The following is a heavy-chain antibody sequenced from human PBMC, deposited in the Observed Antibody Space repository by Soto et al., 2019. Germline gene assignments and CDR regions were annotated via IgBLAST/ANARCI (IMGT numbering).Heavy chain of an antibody. CDR2: INPSGGST. CDR1: GYTFTSYY. CDR3: ASIFYRSNYHYYRMAF. J-gene: IGHJ6*02. Sequence: SVNGACKASGYTFTSYYMHWVRQAPGQGLEWMGIINPSGGSTSYAQKFQGRVTMTRDTSTSTVYMELSSLISEDTAVYYCASIFYRSNYHYYRMAFRGQRSSVIVSS. V-gene: IGHV1-46*01. D-gene: IGHD6-13*01.